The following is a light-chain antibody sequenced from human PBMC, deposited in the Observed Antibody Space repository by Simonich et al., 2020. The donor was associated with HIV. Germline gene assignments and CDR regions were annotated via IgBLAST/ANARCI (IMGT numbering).Light chain of an antibody. J-gene: IGLJ2*01. CDR3: SSYTSSSTLV. V-gene: IGLV2-14*01. CDR1: SSDVGGYNY. Sequence: QSALTQPVSVSGSPGQSITISCTGTSSDVGGYNYVSWYQQHPGKAPKIMIYDVRKRPSGVSNRFSCSKSGNTASLTISGLQAEDEADYYCSSYTSSSTLVFGGGTKLTVL. CDR2: DVR.